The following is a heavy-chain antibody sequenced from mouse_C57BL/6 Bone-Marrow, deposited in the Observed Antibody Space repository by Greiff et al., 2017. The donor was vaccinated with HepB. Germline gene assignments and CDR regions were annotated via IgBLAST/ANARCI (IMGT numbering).Heavy chain of an antibody. V-gene: IGHV1-72*01. CDR1: GYTFTSYW. CDR2: IDPNSGGT. Sequence: QVQLQQPGAELVKPGASVKLSCKASGYTFTSYWMHWVKQRPGRGLECIGRIDPNSGGTKYNEKFKSKATLTVDNPSSTAYMQLSSLTSEDSAVYYCAREGYYGSSFTWYFDVWGTGTTVTVSS. CDR3: AREGYYGSSFTWYFDV. J-gene: IGHJ1*03. D-gene: IGHD1-1*01.